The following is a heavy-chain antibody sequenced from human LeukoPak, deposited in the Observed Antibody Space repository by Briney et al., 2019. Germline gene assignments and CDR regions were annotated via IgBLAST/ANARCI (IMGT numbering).Heavy chain of an antibody. D-gene: IGHD6-19*01. CDR2: IKQDGSEK. J-gene: IGHJ4*02. Sequence: PGGSLRLSCAASGFTFSSYWMSWVRQAPGKGLEWVANIKQDGSEKYYVDSVKGRFTISRDNSKNTLYLQMNSLRAEDTAVYYCALMGLDFDYWGQGTLVTVSS. CDR3: ALMGLDFDY. CDR1: GFTFSSYW. V-gene: IGHV3-7*03.